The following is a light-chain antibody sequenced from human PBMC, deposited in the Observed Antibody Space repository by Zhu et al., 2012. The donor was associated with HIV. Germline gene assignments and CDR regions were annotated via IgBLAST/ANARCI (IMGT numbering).Light chain of an antibody. CDR2: KAS. V-gene: IGKV1-5*03. Sequence: DIQMTQSPSGLSASVGDRVTITCWASQNVGRYLAWYQQKPGKAPKALIYKASNLESGVPSRFSGSGSGTEFTLTISSLQPDDLATYYCQQYETYPLTFGQGTRLGI. CDR3: QQYETYPLT. CDR1: QNVGRY. J-gene: IGKJ5*01.